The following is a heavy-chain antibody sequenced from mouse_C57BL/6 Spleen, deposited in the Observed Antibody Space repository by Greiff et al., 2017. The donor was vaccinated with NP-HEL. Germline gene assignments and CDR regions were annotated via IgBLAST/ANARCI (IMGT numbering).Heavy chain of an antibody. J-gene: IGHJ2*01. CDR2: IRTKANGYTT. CDR3: ARYLTTVVGHYFDY. D-gene: IGHD1-1*01. V-gene: IGHV7-3*01. CDR1: GFTFTDYY. Sequence: EVQLVESGGGLVQPGGSLSLSCAASGFTFTDYYMSWVRQPPGKALEWLGFIRTKANGYTTEYSASVKGRFTISRDNSQRILYLQTNALKAEDSATDYCARYLTTVVGHYFDYWGQGTTLTVSS.